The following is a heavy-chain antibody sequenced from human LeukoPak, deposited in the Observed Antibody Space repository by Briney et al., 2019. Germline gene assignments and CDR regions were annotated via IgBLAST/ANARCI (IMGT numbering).Heavy chain of an antibody. CDR1: GFTFSSYS. D-gene: IGHD3-22*01. CDR3: ARGVQRYYDSSGRNKAWFDP. CDR2: ISSSSSTI. J-gene: IGHJ5*02. Sequence: AGSLRLSCAASGFTFSSYSMNWVRQAPGKGLEWVSYISSSSSTIYYADSVKGRFTISRDNAKNSLYLQMNSLRAESTAVYYCARGVQRYYDSSGRNKAWFDPWGQRTLVTVSS. V-gene: IGHV3-48*01.